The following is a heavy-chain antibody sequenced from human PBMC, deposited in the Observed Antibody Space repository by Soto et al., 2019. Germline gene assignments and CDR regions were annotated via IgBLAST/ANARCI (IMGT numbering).Heavy chain of an antibody. CDR3: ARGIVVVPAAFDY. Sequence: GGSLRLSCAASGFTFSSYWMSWVRQAPGKGLEWVANIKQDRSEKYYVDSVKGRFTISRDNAKNSLYLQMNSLRAEDTAVYYCARGIVVVPAAFDYWGQGTLVTVSS. D-gene: IGHD2-2*01. V-gene: IGHV3-7*01. CDR2: IKQDRSEK. J-gene: IGHJ4*02. CDR1: GFTFSSYW.